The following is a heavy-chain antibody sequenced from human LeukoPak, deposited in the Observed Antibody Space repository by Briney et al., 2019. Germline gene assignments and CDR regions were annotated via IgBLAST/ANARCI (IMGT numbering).Heavy chain of an antibody. J-gene: IGHJ4*02. CDR1: GFTFSSYA. Sequence: PGGSLRLSCAASGFTFSSYAMHWVRQAPGKGLEWVAVISYDGSNKYYADSVKGRFTISRDNSKNTLYLQMNSLRAEDTAVYYCARDQGLWFGEFSEFDYWGQGTLVTVSS. CDR2: ISYDGSNK. CDR3: ARDQGLWFGEFSEFDY. D-gene: IGHD3-10*01. V-gene: IGHV3-30*04.